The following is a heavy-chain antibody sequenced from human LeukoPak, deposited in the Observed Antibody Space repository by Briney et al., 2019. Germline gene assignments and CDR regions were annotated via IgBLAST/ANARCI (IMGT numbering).Heavy chain of an antibody. V-gene: IGHV1-18*01. CDR1: GYTFTSYG. CDR3: ARGPWPGGI. Sequence: ASVKVSCKASGYTFTSYGINWVRQAPGQGLEWMGWISAYDGNTDYAQYLQGRVTMTIDTSTSTAYMELSSLRSEDTAVYYCARGPWPGGIWGQGTLVTVSS. CDR2: ISAYDGNT. J-gene: IGHJ4*02. D-gene: IGHD3-16*01.